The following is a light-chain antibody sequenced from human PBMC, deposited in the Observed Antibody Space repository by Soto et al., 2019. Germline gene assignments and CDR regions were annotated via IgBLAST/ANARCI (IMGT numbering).Light chain of an antibody. V-gene: IGKV3-15*01. CDR1: QSVGAS. CDR3: QQYNIYPQT. Sequence: MTQSPSTLSASVGETVTLTCRASQSVGASLAWYQHKPGEAPKLLIYGASSWASGIPVRFSGSGSGTEFALTISSLQSDDFAIYYCQQYNIYPQTFGQGTKVDIK. J-gene: IGKJ1*01. CDR2: GAS.